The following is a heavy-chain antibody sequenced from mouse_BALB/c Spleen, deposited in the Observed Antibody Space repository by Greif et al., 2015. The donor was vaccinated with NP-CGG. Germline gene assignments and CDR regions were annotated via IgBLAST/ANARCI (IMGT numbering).Heavy chain of an antibody. Sequence: EVQRVESGGGLVQPGGSLRLSCATSGFTFSDSYMEWVRQPPGKRLEWIAASRNKANDYTTEYSASVKGRFIVSRDTSQSILYLQMNALRAEDTAIYYCARDYYGSSYWYFDVWGAGTTVTVSS. J-gene: IGHJ1*01. CDR2: SRNKANDYTT. CDR3: ARDYYGSSYWYFDV. D-gene: IGHD1-1*01. V-gene: IGHV7-1*02. CDR1: GFTFSDSY.